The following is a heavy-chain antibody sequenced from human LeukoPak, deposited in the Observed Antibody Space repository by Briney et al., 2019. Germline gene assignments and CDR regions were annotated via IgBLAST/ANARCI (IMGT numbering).Heavy chain of an antibody. D-gene: IGHD4-17*01. CDR2: INQDGSEI. Sequence: GGSLRLSCVASGFTFSSYWMSWVRQAPGKGLEWVANINQDGSEINFVDSVKGRFTIARDNAKNLVSLQMNSLRAEDTAVYYCAREHYVRYHFDHWGQGTLVTVSS. V-gene: IGHV3-7*01. J-gene: IGHJ4*02. CDR3: AREHYVRYHFDH. CDR1: GFTFSSYW.